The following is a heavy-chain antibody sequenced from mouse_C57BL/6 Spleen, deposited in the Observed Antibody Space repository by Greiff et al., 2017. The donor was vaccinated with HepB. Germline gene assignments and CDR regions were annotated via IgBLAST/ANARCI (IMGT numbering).Heavy chain of an antibody. CDR2: IYPRSGNT. CDR3: ARSGDYDVRAYAMDY. D-gene: IGHD2-4*01. J-gene: IGHJ4*01. Sequence: VQLQQSGAELARPGASVKLSCKASGYTFTSYGISWVKQRTGQGLEWIGEIYPRSGNTYYNEKFKGKATLTADKSSSTAYMELRSLTSEDSAVYFCARSGDYDVRAYAMDYWGQGTSVTVSS. V-gene: IGHV1-81*01. CDR1: GYTFTSYG.